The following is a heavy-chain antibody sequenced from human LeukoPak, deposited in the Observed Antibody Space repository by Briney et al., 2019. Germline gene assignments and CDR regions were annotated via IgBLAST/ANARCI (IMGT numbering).Heavy chain of an antibody. CDR3: ARDLYYYDSSGYYPPGY. V-gene: IGHV3-48*04. CDR1: GFAFSNYN. CDR2: ISSSGSTI. J-gene: IGHJ4*02. Sequence: GGSLRLSCAASGFAFSNYNMNWVRQAPGKGLEWVSYISSSGSTIYYADSVKGRFTISRDNAKNSLYLQMNSLRAEDTAVYYCARDLYYYDSSGYYPPGYWGQGTLVTVSS. D-gene: IGHD3-22*01.